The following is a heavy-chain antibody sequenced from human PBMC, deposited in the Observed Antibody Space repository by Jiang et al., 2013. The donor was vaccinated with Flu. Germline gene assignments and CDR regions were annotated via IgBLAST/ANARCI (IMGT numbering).Heavy chain of an antibody. D-gene: IGHD3-10*01. CDR2: IYYSGST. CDR1: DESVNSNSHY. J-gene: IGHJ3*02. V-gene: IGHV4-39*01. Sequence: GLVKPSGTLSLTCNVSDESVNSNSHYWGWIRQPPGKGLEWVGSIYYSGSTSYNPSLKGRVTMSVDTSKNQVFLKMTSVTATDTAFYYCAAGTPRISTIRGEWRPFDIWGQGTMVTVSS. CDR3: AAGTPRISTIRGEWRPFDI.